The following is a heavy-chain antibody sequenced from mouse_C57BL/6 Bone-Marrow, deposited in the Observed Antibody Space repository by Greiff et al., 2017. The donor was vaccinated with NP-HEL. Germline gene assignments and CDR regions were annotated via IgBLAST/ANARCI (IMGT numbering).Heavy chain of an antibody. V-gene: IGHV14-4*01. J-gene: IGHJ2*01. CDR2: IDPENGDT. CDR3: TTGRSEHLDY. CDR1: GFNIKDDY. Sequence: VQLQQSGAELVRPGASVKLSCTASGFNIKDDYMHWVKQRPEQGLEWIGWIDPENGDTEYASKFQGKATITADTSSNTTYLQLSRLTSKDTAVYYCTTGRSEHLDYWGQGTTLTVSS.